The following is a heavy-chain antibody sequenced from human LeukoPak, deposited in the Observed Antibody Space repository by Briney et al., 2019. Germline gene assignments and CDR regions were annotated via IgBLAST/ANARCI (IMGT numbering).Heavy chain of an antibody. CDR1: GFTFSSYW. V-gene: IGHV3-23*01. Sequence: GGSLRLSCAASGFTFSSYWMSWVRQAPGKGLEWVSAISGSGDNTYYADSVKGRFTISRDNSKNTLFLQMNSLRAEDTAVYYCANVAATKFYYFDYWGQGTLVTVSS. J-gene: IGHJ4*02. D-gene: IGHD1-26*01. CDR2: ISGSGDNT. CDR3: ANVAATKFYYFDY.